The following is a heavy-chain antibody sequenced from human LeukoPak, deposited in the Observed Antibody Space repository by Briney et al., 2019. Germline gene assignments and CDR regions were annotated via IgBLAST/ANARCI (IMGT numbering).Heavy chain of an antibody. J-gene: IGHJ4*02. CDR2: IWSDGNNK. V-gene: IGHV3-33*02. CDR1: GFSFSSYA. CDR3: ARDGLADSSGYTVIDN. D-gene: IGHD3-22*01. Sequence: GGPLKLSCAASGFSFSSYAMYWVRQAPGKGLGGVAVIWSDGNNKYYSDSAKGRFTISRDNSTNTLYLEMSGLGVDDKAVYYCARDGLADSSGYTVIDNWGQGTLVTVSS.